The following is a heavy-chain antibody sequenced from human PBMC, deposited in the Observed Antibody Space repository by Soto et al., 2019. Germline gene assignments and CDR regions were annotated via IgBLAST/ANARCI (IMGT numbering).Heavy chain of an antibody. CDR2: IWYDGRNE. CDR1: GFTVSSYG. J-gene: IGHJ1*01. Sequence: QVHLVESGGGVVQPGRALRLSCAAAGFTVSSYGMHWVRQAPGKGLEWVALIWYDGRNEYYVDSVKGRFTLSRDNYKNTLFLQMNSLRAEDTAMYYCASEEYSSGTGYLQNWGHGTLVTVS. V-gene: IGHV3-33*01. CDR3: ASEEYSSGTGYLQN. D-gene: IGHD6-19*01.